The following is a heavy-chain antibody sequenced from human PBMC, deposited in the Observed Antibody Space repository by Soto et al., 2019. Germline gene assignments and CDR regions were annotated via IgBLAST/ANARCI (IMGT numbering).Heavy chain of an antibody. V-gene: IGHV1-69*06. CDR3: ARDGDSSGYYYVTPGFFAFDI. D-gene: IGHD3-22*01. CDR2: IIPIFGTA. J-gene: IGHJ3*02. Sequence: SVKVSCKASGGTFSSYAISWVRQAPGQGLEWMGGIIPIFGTANYAQKFQGRVTITADKSTSTAYMELSSLRSEDTAVYYCARDGDSSGYYYVTPGFFAFDIWGQGTMVTVSS. CDR1: GGTFSSYA.